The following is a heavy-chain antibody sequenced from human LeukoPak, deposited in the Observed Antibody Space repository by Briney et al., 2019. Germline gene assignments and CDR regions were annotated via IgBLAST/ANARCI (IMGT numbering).Heavy chain of an antibody. Sequence: GGSLRLSCAASGFTFSSYEMNWVRQAPGKGLEWVSYISGSGSTIYYADSVKGRFTISRDNAKNSLYLQMNSLRAEDTAVYYCARESGYKGLGFDYWGQGTLVTFSS. CDR3: ARESGYKGLGFDY. D-gene: IGHD5-12*01. CDR1: GFTFSSYE. CDR2: ISGSGSTI. V-gene: IGHV3-48*03. J-gene: IGHJ4*02.